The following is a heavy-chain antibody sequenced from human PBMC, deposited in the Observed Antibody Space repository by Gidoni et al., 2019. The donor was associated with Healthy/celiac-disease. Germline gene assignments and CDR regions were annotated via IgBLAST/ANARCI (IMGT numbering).Heavy chain of an antibody. D-gene: IGHD6-6*01. CDR2: ISGSGGST. V-gene: IGHV3-23*01. J-gene: IGHJ4*02. Sequence: EVQLLESGGGLVQPGGSLRLPCAASGFTFSSYAMSWVRQAPGKGLEWVSAISGSGGSTYYADSVKGRFTISRDNSKNTLYLQMNSLRAEDTAVYYCAKDVEYSSSSPGDYWGQGTLVTVSS. CDR3: AKDVEYSSSSPGDY. CDR1: GFTFSSYA.